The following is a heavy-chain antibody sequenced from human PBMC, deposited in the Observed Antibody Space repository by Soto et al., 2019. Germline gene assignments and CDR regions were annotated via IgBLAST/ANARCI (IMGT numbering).Heavy chain of an antibody. CDR3: ARDPYSGSSYSDY. CDR1: GFTFSDYY. D-gene: IGHD1-26*01. J-gene: IGHJ4*02. Sequence: QVQLVESGGGLVKPGGSLRLSCAAYGFTFSDYYMSWIRQAPGKGLEWISYISSSSSYTNYADSVKGRFTISRDNAKNSLYLQMNSLRAEDTAVYYCARDPYSGSSYSDYWGQGTLVTVSS. CDR2: ISSSSSYT. V-gene: IGHV3-11*05.